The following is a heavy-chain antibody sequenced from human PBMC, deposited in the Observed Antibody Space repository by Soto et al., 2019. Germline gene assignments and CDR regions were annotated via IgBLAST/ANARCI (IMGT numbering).Heavy chain of an antibody. D-gene: IGHD1-26*01. CDR3: ARAPVGATIRDY. Sequence: ASVKVSCKASGYTFTGYYMHWVRQAPGQGLEWMGWINPNSGGTNYAQKFQGRVTMTRDTPISTAYMELSRLRSDDTAVYYCARAPVGATIRDYWGQGTLVTVSS. J-gene: IGHJ4*02. V-gene: IGHV1-2*02. CDR1: GYTFTGYY. CDR2: INPNSGGT.